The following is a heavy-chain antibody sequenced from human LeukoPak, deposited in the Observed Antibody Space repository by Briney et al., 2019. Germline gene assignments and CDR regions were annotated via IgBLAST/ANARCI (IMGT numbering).Heavy chain of an antibody. CDR3: AKGRVSSSTWYSTYYYYFYMDL. CDR1: DDSITMYY. J-gene: IGHJ6*03. Sequence: SETLSLTCSVSDDSITMYYWTWIRQPPGKGLEWIGYVDHTGSTNFNPSLNGRVSISRDTTKNLFSLRLGSVTAADTAVYFCAKGRVSSSTWYSTYYYYFYMDLWGKGTTVTVSS. V-gene: IGHV4-59*01. CDR2: VDHTGST. D-gene: IGHD6-13*01.